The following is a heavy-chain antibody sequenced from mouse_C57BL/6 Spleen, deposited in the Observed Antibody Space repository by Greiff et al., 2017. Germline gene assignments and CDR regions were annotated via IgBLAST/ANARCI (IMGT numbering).Heavy chain of an antibody. V-gene: IGHV5-4*03. D-gene: IGHD1-2*01. J-gene: IGHJ3*01. CDR1: GFTFSSYA. CDR3: ARYYYGSWFAY. CDR2: ISDGGSYT. Sequence: DVKLVESGGGLVKPGGSLKLSCAASGFTFSSYAMSWVRQTPEKRLEWVATISDGGSYTYYPDNVKGRFTISRDNAKNNLYLQMSHLKSEDTAMYYCARYYYGSWFAYWGQGTLVTVSA.